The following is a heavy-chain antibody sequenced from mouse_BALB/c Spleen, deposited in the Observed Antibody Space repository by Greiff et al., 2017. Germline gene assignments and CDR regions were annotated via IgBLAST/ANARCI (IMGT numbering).Heavy chain of an antibody. CDR1: GYTFTSYW. V-gene: IGHV1-7*01. CDR3: ARGEDYLYAMDY. D-gene: IGHD2-4*01. J-gene: IGHJ4*01. Sequence: VQLQQSGAELAKPGASVKMSCKASGYTFTSYWMHWVKQRPGQGLEWIGYINPSTGYTEYNQKFKDKATLTADKSSSTAFMHLNSLTSEDSAVYYCARGEDYLYAMDYWGQGTSVTVSS. CDR2: INPSTGYT.